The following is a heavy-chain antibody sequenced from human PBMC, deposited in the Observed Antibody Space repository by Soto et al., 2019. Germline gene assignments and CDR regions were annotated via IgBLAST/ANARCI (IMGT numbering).Heavy chain of an antibody. CDR1: GFTFSNAW. J-gene: IGHJ4*02. CDR2: IKSKTDGGTT. V-gene: IGHV3-15*01. CDR3: RVSLTSGWLLIDY. Sequence: EVQLVESGGGLVKPGGSLRLSCAASGFTFSNAWMSWVRQAPGKGLEWVGRIKSKTDGGTTDYAAPVKGRFTISRDDSINTLYLQMNSLKTEDTAVYYCRVSLTSGWLLIDYWGQGTLVTVSS. D-gene: IGHD5-12*01.